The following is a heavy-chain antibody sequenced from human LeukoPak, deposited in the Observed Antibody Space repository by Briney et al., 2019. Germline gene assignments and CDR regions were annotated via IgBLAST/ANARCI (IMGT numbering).Heavy chain of an antibody. J-gene: IGHJ3*02. Sequence: SQTLSLTCAISGDSVSSNSAAWNWIRQSPSRGLEWLGRTYYRSKWYNDYAVSVKSRITINPDTSKNQFSLQLNSVTPEDTAVYYCARGKGYYDISSGRDAFDIWGQGTMVTVSS. CDR1: GDSVSSNSAA. V-gene: IGHV6-1*01. CDR3: ARGKGYYDISSGRDAFDI. D-gene: IGHD3-9*01. CDR2: TYYRSKWYN.